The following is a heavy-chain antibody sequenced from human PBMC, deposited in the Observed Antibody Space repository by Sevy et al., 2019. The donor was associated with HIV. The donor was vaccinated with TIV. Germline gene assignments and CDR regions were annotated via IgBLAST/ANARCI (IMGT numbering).Heavy chain of an antibody. CDR3: PKWGEADWFDP. CDR2: ISGSGGST. V-gene: IGHV3-23*01. CDR1: GFTFSSYA. Sequence: GGSLRLSCAASGFTFSSYAMSWVRQAPGKGLEWVSAISGSGGSTYYADSVKGRFTISRDNSKNTLYLQMNSLRAADPAVYYCPKWGEADWFDPWGQGTLVTVSS. D-gene: IGHD3-16*01. J-gene: IGHJ5*02.